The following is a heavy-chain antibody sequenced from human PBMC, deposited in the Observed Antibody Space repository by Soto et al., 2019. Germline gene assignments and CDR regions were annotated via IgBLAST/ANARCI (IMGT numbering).Heavy chain of an antibody. D-gene: IGHD3-10*01. Sequence: QVQLVQSGAEVKKPGASVKVSCKASGYTLTSYDINWVRQATGQGLEWMGWMNPNSGNTGYAQKFQGRVTMTRNTSISTAYMELSSLRSEDTAVYYCVRAGMVRGVKYNWFDPWGQGTLVTVSS. CDR2: MNPNSGNT. V-gene: IGHV1-8*01. J-gene: IGHJ5*02. CDR1: GYTLTSYD. CDR3: VRAGMVRGVKYNWFDP.